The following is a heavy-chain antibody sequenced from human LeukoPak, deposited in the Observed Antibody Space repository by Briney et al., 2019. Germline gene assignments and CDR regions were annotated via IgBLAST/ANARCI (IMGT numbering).Heavy chain of an antibody. CDR3: ARGNWNYAKFDY. CDR1: GGTFSSYA. V-gene: IGHV1-69*13. CDR2: IIPIFGTA. D-gene: IGHD1-7*01. J-gene: IGHJ4*02. Sequence: ASVKVSCKASGGTFSSYAISWVRQAPGQGLEWMGGIIPIFGTANYAQKFQGRVTITADESTSTAYMELSSLRSEGTAVYYCARGNWNYAKFDYWGQGTLVTVSS.